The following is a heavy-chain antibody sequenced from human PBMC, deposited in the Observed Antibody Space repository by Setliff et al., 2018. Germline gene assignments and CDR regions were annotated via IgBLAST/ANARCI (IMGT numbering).Heavy chain of an antibody. CDR3: ARNEALTGAGNYYYYMDV. CDR2: IIPILGIA. CDR1: GGTFSSYA. J-gene: IGHJ6*03. V-gene: IGHV1-69*10. D-gene: IGHD7-27*01. Sequence: SVKVSCKASGGTFSSYAISWVRQAPGQGLEWMGGIIPILGIANYAQKFQGRVTITADESTSTAYMELSSLRSEDTAVYYCARNEALTGAGNYYYYMDVWGKGTTVTVSS.